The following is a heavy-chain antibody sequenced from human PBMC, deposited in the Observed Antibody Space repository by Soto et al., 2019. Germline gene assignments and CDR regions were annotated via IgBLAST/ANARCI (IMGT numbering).Heavy chain of an antibody. D-gene: IGHD3-10*01. V-gene: IGHV3-64*01. CDR3: VRDGTRSYIGDYFQY. CDR2: ISTNGDST. Sequence: EVQLVESGGTLVQPGGSQRLSCVASGFTFNYYAMHWVRQAPGKGLEYVSGISTNGDSTYYANSVKGRFTISRDNSQNTVYLQMGSLQPDDTAVYFCVRDGTRSYIGDYFQYWGLGTLVTVSS. J-gene: IGHJ1*01. CDR1: GFTFNYYA.